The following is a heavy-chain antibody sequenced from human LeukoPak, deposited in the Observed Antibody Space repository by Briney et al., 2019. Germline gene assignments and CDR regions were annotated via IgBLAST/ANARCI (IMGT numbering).Heavy chain of an antibody. Sequence: GGSLRLSCVASGFTFSSYGISWVRQAPGKGLEWVSAISSTGGTTYYAESVKGHFTISRDNSKNTVYLQMNSLSAEDTAVYYCAKNGDRGAYCSGGTCYPYYYYYMDVWGKGTTVTISS. J-gene: IGHJ6*03. CDR1: GFTFSSYG. CDR2: ISSTGGTT. V-gene: IGHV3-23*01. CDR3: AKNGDRGAYCSGGTCYPYYYYYMDV. D-gene: IGHD2-15*01.